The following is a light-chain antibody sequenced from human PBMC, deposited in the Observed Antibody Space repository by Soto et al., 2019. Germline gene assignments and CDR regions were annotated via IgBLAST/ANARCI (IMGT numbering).Light chain of an antibody. CDR2: DAS. CDR3: QQYGSSLTWT. J-gene: IGKJ1*01. Sequence: EIVMTQSPVTLSVSPGERTTLSCRASQSVSSNLAWYQQRPGQAPRLLIYDASTRATGIPSRFSGSGSGTDFTLTISRLEPEDFAVYYCQQYGSSLTWTFGQGTKVDIK. CDR1: QSVSSN. V-gene: IGKV3-20*01.